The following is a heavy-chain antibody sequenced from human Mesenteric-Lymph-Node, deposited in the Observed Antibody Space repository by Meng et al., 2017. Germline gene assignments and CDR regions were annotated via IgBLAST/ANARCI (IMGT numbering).Heavy chain of an antibody. Sequence: SETLSLTCTVSGGSISSYSYYWGWIRQPPGKGLEWIGSIYYSGSTYYNPSLKSRVTISVDTSKNQFSLKLRSVTAADTAVYYCARELSTPRNHRLDYWGQGTLVTVSS. CDR1: GGSISSYSYY. CDR3: ARELSTPRNHRLDY. CDR2: IYYSGST. V-gene: IGHV4-39*07. J-gene: IGHJ4*02.